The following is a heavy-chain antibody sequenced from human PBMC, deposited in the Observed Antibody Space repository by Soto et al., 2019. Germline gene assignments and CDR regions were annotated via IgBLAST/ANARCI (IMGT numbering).Heavy chain of an antibody. J-gene: IGHJ6*02. CDR1: GFTFSSYS. Sequence: GGSLRLSCAASGFTFSSYSMNWVRQAPGKGLEWVSYISSSSSTIYYADSVKGRFTISRDNAKNSLYLQMNSLRDEDTAVYYCARDFTGYSSSWPLPYYYYYSMDVWGQGTTVTVSS. CDR3: ARDFTGYSSSWPLPYYYYYSMDV. V-gene: IGHV3-48*02. D-gene: IGHD6-13*01. CDR2: ISSSSSTI.